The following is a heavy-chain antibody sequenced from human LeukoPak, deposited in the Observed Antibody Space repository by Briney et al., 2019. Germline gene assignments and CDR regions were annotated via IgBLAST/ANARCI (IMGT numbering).Heavy chain of an antibody. V-gene: IGHV1-2*02. Sequence: ASVKVSCKASGYTFTGYYMHWVRQAPGQGLEWMGWINPSSGGTNYAQKFQGRVTMTRDTSISTAYMELSRLRSDDTAVYSCARGPAAANWFDPWGEGTLVTVSS. D-gene: IGHD2-2*01. J-gene: IGHJ5*02. CDR3: ARGPAAANWFDP. CDR1: GYTFTGYY. CDR2: INPSSGGT.